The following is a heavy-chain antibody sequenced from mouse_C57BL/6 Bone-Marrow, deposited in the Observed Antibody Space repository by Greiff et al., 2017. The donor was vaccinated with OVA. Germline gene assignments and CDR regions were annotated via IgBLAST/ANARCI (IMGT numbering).Heavy chain of an antibody. CDR2: INPSSGYT. J-gene: IGHJ4*01. V-gene: IGHV1-4*01. Sequence: LQESGAELARPGASVKMSCKASGYTFTSYTMHWVKQRPGQGLEWIGYINPSSGYTKYNQKFKDKATLTADKSSSTAYMQLSSLTSEDSAVYYCARVRYYYAMDYWGQGTSVTVSS. CDR1: GYTFTSYT. CDR3: ARVRYYYAMDY.